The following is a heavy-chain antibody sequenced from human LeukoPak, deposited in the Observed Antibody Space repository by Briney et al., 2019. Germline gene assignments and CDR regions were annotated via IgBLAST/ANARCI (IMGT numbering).Heavy chain of an antibody. D-gene: IGHD2-2*01. CDR3: ARGARMSSSWYSSV. V-gene: IGHV1-58*01. CDR1: GFTFTIYSA. CDR2: IAVGGGQT. Sequence: GASVKVSCKFGFTFTIYSAVQWVRQTRGQRLEWIGWIAVGGGQTKYAQKLQDRLTTTRDMPTNTAYMELSSLRSDDTAVYYCARGARMSSSWYSSVWGQGTLITVS. J-gene: IGHJ4*02.